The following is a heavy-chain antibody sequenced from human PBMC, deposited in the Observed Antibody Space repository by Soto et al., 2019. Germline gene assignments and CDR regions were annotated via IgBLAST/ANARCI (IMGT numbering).Heavy chain of an antibody. J-gene: IGHJ4*02. CDR1: GYTFTRSG. D-gene: IGHD3-22*01. CDR3: AREGDYYDSSGPWVYFDY. Sequence: ASVKVSCKASGYTFTRSGISWARQAPGQGPEWMGWISSYNGDTNYAQTFQGRVTMTTDTSTSTAYMELRSLRSDDTAVYYCAREGDYYDSSGPWVYFDYWGQGTLVTVSS. CDR2: ISSYNGDT. V-gene: IGHV1-18*01.